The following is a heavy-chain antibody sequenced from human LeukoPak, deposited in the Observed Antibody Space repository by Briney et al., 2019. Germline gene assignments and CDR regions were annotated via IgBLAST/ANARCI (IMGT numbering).Heavy chain of an antibody. V-gene: IGHV4-34*01. CDR3: AGHVSAAAGGR. J-gene: IGHJ4*02. D-gene: IGHD6-13*01. Sequence: SETLSLTCTVSGGSISSYYWSWIRQPPGKGLEWIGEIHHSRSTKYNPSLKSRVTMSLDTSKNQFSLKLNSMTAADTAVYYCAGHVSAAAGGRWGQGTLVTVSS. CDR1: GGSISSYY. CDR2: IHHSRST.